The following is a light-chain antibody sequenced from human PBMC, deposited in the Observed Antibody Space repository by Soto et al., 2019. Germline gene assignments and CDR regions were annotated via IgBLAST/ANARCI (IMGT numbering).Light chain of an antibody. V-gene: IGLV2-11*01. CDR2: DVS. CDR3: CSYAGSYTYV. CDR1: SSDVGGYNY. Sequence: QSVLTQPRSVSGSPGQSVTISCTGTSSDVGGYNYVSWYQQHPGRAPKVMIYDVSKRPSGVPDRFSGSKSGNTASLTICGLQAEDEADYYCCSYAGSYTYVFGTGTKVTVL. J-gene: IGLJ1*01.